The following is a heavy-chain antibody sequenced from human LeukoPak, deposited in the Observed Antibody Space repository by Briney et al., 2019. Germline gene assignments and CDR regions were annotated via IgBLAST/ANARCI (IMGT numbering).Heavy chain of an antibody. D-gene: IGHD6-13*01. CDR3: ARDLGIAAPVARDY. V-gene: IGHV3-66*01. CDR1: GFTFSSYA. J-gene: IGHJ4*02. Sequence: GGSLRLSCAASGFTFSSYAMSWVRQAPGKGLEWVSVIYSGGSTYYADSVKGRFTISRDNSKNTLYLQMNSLRAEDTAVYYCARDLGIAAPVARDYWGQGTLVTASS. CDR2: IYSGGST.